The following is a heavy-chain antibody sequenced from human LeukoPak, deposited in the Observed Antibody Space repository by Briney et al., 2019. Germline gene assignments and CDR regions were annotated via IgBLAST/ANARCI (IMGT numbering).Heavy chain of an antibody. Sequence: GGSLRLSCAASGFTFSSYSMNWVRQAPGKGLEWVSYISSSSSTIYYADSVKGRFTISRDNAKNSLYLQMNSLRDEDTAVYYCARDATLPGGMNWFDPWGQGTLVTVSS. D-gene: IGHD3-16*01. CDR2: ISSSSSTI. CDR1: GFTFSSYS. CDR3: ARDATLPGGMNWFDP. V-gene: IGHV3-48*02. J-gene: IGHJ5*02.